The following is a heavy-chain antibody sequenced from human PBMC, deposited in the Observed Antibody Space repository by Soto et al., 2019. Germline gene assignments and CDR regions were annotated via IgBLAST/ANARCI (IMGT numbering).Heavy chain of an antibody. V-gene: IGHV1-46*01. CDR1: GYTFTSYY. D-gene: IGHD3-3*01. Sequence: RASVKVSCKASGYTFTSYYMHWVRQAPGQGLEWMGIINPSGGSTSYAQKFQGRVTMTRDTSTSTVYMELSSLRSEDTAVYYCARIPGYDFWSGSYSDMDVWGQGTTVTVSS. CDR2: INPSGGST. J-gene: IGHJ6*02. CDR3: ARIPGYDFWSGSYSDMDV.